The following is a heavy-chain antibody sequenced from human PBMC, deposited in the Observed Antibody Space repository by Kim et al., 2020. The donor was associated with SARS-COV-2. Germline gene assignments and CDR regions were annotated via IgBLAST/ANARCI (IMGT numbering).Heavy chain of an antibody. CDR2: ISGSGGST. CDR3: AKVLWREADCSSTSCLYYYDYGMDV. CDR1: GFTFSSYA. D-gene: IGHD2-2*01. V-gene: IGHV3-23*01. Sequence: GGSLRLSCAASGFTFSSYAMSWVRQAPGKGLEWVSAISGSGGSTYYADSVKGRFTISRDNSKNTLYLQMNSLRAEDTAVYYCAKVLWREADCSSTSCLYYYDYGMDVWGQGTTVTVSS. J-gene: IGHJ6*02.